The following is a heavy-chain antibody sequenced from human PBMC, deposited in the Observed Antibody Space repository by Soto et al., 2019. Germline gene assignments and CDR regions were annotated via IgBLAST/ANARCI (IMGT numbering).Heavy chain of an antibody. CDR3: ARIGYSSSSMDY. CDR2: IKEDGSVK. J-gene: IGHJ4*02. V-gene: IGHV3-7*01. Sequence: GGSLRLSCAASGFTFSRYWMSWVRQTPGKGLEWVANIKEDGSVKYYVDSVKGRFTISRDDAKNSVYLQMNSLRAEDTAIYHCARIGYSSSSMDYWGQGTLVTVS. CDR1: GFTFSRYW. D-gene: IGHD2-2*01.